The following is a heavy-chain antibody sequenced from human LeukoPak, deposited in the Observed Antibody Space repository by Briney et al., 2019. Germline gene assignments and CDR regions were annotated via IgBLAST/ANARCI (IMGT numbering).Heavy chain of an antibody. Sequence: TGGSLRLSCAASGFTFDDYGMSWVRQAPGKGLEWVSGINWNGGSTGYADSVKGRFTISRDNAKNSLYLQMNSLRAEDTALYYCALDPADRGVYYFDYWGQGTLVTVSS. J-gene: IGHJ4*02. V-gene: IGHV3-20*04. CDR3: ALDPADRGVYYFDY. CDR2: INWNGGST. D-gene: IGHD3-10*01. CDR1: GFTFDDYG.